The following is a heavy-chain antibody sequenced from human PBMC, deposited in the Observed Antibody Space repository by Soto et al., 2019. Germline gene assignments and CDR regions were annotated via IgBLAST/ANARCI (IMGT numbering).Heavy chain of an antibody. CDR1: GYTFTSYG. CDR2: ISAYYGNT. CDR3: ARPEGSRGIGWFGCDH. D-gene: IGHD3-10*01. Sequence: QVQLVQSGAEVKKPGASVKVSCKASGYTFTSYGISWVRQAPGQGLEWMGWISAYYGNTNYAQKVQSRVTMTTDTSTSPAYTELRSLRSDDTAVHYGARPEGSRGIGWFGCDHWGQGTLVTVSS. J-gene: IGHJ4*02. V-gene: IGHV1-18*01.